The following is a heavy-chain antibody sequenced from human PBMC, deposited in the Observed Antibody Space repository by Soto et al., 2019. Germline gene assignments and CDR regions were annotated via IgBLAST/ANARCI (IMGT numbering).Heavy chain of an antibody. D-gene: IGHD1-1*01. Sequence: GGSLRLSCAASGFTFSSYSMNWVRQAPGKGLEWVSSISSSSSYIYYADSVKGRFTISRDNAKNSLYLQMNSLRAEDTAVYYCAKDRRRERLGGSGAFDIWGQGTMVTVSS. CDR2: ISSSSSYI. CDR1: GFTFSSYS. V-gene: IGHV3-21*04. J-gene: IGHJ3*02. CDR3: AKDRRRERLGGSGAFDI.